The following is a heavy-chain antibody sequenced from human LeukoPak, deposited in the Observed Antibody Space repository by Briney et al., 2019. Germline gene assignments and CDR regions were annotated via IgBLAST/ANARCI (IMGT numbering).Heavy chain of an antibody. D-gene: IGHD5-12*01. V-gene: IGHV1-18*01. Sequence: GASVKVSRKASGYTFTSYGISWVRQAAGQGIEWMGWISAYNGNTNYAQKLQGRVIMTTDTSTSTAYMELRSMRSDDTAVYYCARWLRLVSNLFDYWGQGTLVTVSS. CDR3: ARWLRLVSNLFDY. J-gene: IGHJ4*02. CDR1: GYTFTSYG. CDR2: ISAYNGNT.